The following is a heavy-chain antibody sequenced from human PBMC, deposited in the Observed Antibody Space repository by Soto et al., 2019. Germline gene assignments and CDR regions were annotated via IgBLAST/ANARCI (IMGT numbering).Heavy chain of an antibody. V-gene: IGHV1-58*01. CDR3: ARGKGMEENYYYYGLDI. CDR2: IVLGTGQT. Sequence: SVKVSCKASGFTFTRSAVQWVRQARGQRLEWVAWIVLGTGQTNFSQRFQDRITITRDTSASTAYMELSSLRSEDTAVYYCARGKGMEENYYYYGLDIWGQGTTVTVSS. D-gene: IGHD1-1*01. J-gene: IGHJ6*02. CDR1: GFTFTRSA.